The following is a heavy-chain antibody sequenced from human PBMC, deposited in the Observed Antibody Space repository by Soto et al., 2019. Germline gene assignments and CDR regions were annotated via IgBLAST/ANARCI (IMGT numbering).Heavy chain of an antibody. D-gene: IGHD4-17*01. CDR3: AKDRDYGDSEYYFDY. Sequence: PGASLSLSCAASGFTFSSYGMHWVRQAPGEGLEWVAVISYDGSNKYYADSVKGRFTISRDNSKNTLYLQMNSLRAEDTAVYYCAKDRDYGDSEYYFDYWGQGTLVTVSS. CDR2: ISYDGSNK. J-gene: IGHJ4*02. V-gene: IGHV3-30*18. CDR1: GFTFSSYG.